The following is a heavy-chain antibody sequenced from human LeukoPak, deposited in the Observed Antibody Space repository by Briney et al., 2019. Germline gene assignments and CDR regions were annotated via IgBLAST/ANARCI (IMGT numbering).Heavy chain of an antibody. V-gene: IGHV1-2*02. CDR2: INPNSGGT. Sequence: ASVKVSCKASGYTFTGYYTHWVRQAPGQGLEWMGWINPNSGGTNYAQKFQGRVTMTRDTSISTAYMELSRLRSDDTAVYYCARGSYYYDSSGIAPDYWGQGTLVTVSS. D-gene: IGHD3-22*01. CDR1: GYTFTGYY. CDR3: ARGSYYYDSSGIAPDY. J-gene: IGHJ4*02.